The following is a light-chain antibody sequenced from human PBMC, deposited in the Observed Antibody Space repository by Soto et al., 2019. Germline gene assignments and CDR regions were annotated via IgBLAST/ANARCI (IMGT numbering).Light chain of an antibody. V-gene: IGLV1-40*01. CDR2: ANT. J-gene: IGLJ2*01. CDR3: QSYDNSLSGPV. Sequence: QAVVTQPASVSGAPGQRVTISCTGSSSNIGAGIDVHWYQKFPGTAPKLLIYANTNRPSGVPDRFSGSKSGTSASLAITGLQAEDEADYYCQSYDNSLSGPVFGGGTQLTVL. CDR1: SSNIGAGID.